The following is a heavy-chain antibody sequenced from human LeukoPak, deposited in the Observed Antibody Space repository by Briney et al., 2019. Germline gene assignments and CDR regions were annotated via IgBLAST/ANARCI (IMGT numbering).Heavy chain of an antibody. J-gene: IGHJ4*02. CDR3: AKNTRYCSSTSCYLVD. Sequence: PGGSLRLSCAASGFTFSSYAMSWVRQAPGKGLEWVSAISASSGSTYYADSVKGRFTISRDNSKNTLYLQMNSLRAEDTAVYYCAKNTRYCSSTSCYLVDWGQGTLVTVSS. D-gene: IGHD2-2*01. CDR2: ISASSGST. V-gene: IGHV3-23*01. CDR1: GFTFSSYA.